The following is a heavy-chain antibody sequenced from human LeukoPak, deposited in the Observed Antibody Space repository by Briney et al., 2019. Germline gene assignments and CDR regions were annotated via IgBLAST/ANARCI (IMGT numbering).Heavy chain of an antibody. CDR3: ARHDNSGWYCLNY. CDR2: IKHDGSEQ. CDR1: GFTFTNYW. Sequence: GGSLRLSCAASGFTFTNYWMSWVRQAPGRGLEWVGNIKHDGSEQYYVDSVKGRFTISRDNAKNSLYLQMNSLRAEDTAVYYCARHDNSGWYCLNYWGQGILVTVSS. J-gene: IGHJ4*02. V-gene: IGHV3-7*01. D-gene: IGHD6-19*01.